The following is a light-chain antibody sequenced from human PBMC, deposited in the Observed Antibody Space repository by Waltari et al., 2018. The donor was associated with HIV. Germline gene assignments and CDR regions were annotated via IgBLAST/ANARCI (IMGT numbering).Light chain of an antibody. J-gene: IGLJ2*01. CDR1: SPHLGRHL. Sequence: QSVLTQPPPASATTGQRVTISSSGPSPHLGRHLVLCSQQFPGTAPKLPLYKNNNRFSGVPDRFSGSKSGTSASLAISGLRSEDEAVYYCAAWDDSLRGHVVFGGGTNLTV. V-gene: IGLV1-47*01. CDR3: AAWDDSLRGHVV. CDR2: KNN.